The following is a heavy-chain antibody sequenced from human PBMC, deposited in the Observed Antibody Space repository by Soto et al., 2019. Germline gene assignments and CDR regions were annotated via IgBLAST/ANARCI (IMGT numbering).Heavy chain of an antibody. CDR2: ISGSGGST. Sequence: PVGSLRLSCAASGFTFSSYAMSWVRQAPGKGLEWVSAISGSGGSTYYADSVKGRFTISRDNSKNTLYLQMNSLRAEDTAVYYCAKGGTYYYDSSGYGSAFDIWGQGTMVTVSS. J-gene: IGHJ3*02. CDR1: GFTFSSYA. V-gene: IGHV3-23*01. CDR3: AKGGTYYYDSSGYGSAFDI. D-gene: IGHD3-22*01.